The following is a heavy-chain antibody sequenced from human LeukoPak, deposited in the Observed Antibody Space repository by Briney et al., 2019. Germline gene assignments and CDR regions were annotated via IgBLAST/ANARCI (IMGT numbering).Heavy chain of an antibody. D-gene: IGHD3-16*02. J-gene: IGHJ4*02. Sequence: PGGSLRLSCAASGFTFSSYEMNWVRQAPGKGLEWVSYISSSGSTIYYADSVKGRFTISRDNAKNSLYLQMNSLRGEDTAVYYCARDSSDGGTSSYRQSDYWGQGTLVTVSS. CDR1: GFTFSSYE. V-gene: IGHV3-48*03. CDR3: ARDSSDGGTSSYRQSDY. CDR2: ISSSGSTI.